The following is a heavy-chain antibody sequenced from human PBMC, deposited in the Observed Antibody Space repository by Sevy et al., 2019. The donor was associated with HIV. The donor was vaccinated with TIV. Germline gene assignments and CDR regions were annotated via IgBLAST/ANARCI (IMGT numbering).Heavy chain of an antibody. Sequence: SGPTLVKPTQTLTLTCTFSGFPLSTSGVGVGWIRQPPGKALEWLALIYWDDDKRYSPSLKSRLTITKDTSKNQVVLTMTNMDPVDTATYYCAHSSPSAISSSWSFDYWGQGTLVTVSS. V-gene: IGHV2-5*02. CDR1: GFPLSTSGVG. CDR2: IYWDDDK. D-gene: IGHD6-13*01. CDR3: AHSSPSAISSSWSFDY. J-gene: IGHJ4*02.